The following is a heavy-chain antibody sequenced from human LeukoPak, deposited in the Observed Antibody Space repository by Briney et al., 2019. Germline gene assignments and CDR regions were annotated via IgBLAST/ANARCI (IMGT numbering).Heavy chain of an antibody. CDR2: ISGSGGST. V-gene: IGHV3-23*01. CDR3: AKDHYGSGSYYNPFDY. Sequence: QPGGSLRLSCAASGFTFSNFAMNWVRQAPGKGLEWVSTISGSGGSTYYADSVKGRFTISRDNSKNTLYLQLNSLRAEDTAVYYCAKDHYGSGSYYNPFDYWGQGTLVTVSS. J-gene: IGHJ4*02. D-gene: IGHD3-10*01. CDR1: GFTFSNFA.